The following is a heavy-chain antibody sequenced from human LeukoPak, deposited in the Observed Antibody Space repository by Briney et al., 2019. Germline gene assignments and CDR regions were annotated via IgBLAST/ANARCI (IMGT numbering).Heavy chain of an antibody. D-gene: IGHD1-26*01. V-gene: IGHV3-48*01. CDR2: ISTTSTI. Sequence: GGSLRLSCAASGFTFSSYTMNWVRKAPGKGLEWVSYISTTSTIYYADSVKGRFTISRDNAKKSLYLQMNSLRAEDTAVYYCARDDVGYFDYWGQGILVTVSS. J-gene: IGHJ4*02. CDR1: GFTFSSYT. CDR3: ARDDVGYFDY.